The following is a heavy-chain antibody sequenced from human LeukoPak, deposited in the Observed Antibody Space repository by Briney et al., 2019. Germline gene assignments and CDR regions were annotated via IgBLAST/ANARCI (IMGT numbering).Heavy chain of an antibody. V-gene: IGHV3-74*01. CDR3: VSFYEAY. CDR2: INSDGSWT. D-gene: IGHD2/OR15-2a*01. Sequence: GGSLRLSCAASGNYWMHWIRQAPGKGLVWVSHINSDGSWTSYADSVKGRFTISKDNAKNTVYLQMNNLRAEDTAVYYCVSFYEAYWGRGTLVTVSS. CDR1: GNYW. J-gene: IGHJ4*02.